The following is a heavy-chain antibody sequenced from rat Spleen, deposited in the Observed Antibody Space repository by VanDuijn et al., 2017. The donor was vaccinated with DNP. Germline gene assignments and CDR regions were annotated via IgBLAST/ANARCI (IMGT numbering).Heavy chain of an antibody. CDR1: RLTFSYYG. Sequence: EVQLVESGGGSVQPGGSLKLSCAVSRLTFSYYGVAWVRQAPAKGLEWVAFIGTGDNNIFYRDSVKGRFTVSRDSAKNTQFLQMDSLRSEDTATYYCARDQRLQWDYFDYWGQGVMVTVSS. CDR2: IGTGDNNI. J-gene: IGHJ2*01. V-gene: IGHV5S13*01. CDR3: ARDQRLQWDYFDY. D-gene: IGHD1-1*01.